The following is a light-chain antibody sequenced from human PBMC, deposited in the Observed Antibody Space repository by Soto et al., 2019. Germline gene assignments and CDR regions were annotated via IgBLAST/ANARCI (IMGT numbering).Light chain of an antibody. CDR3: RDLGSQPRD. J-gene: IGKJ4*01. CDR2: DAS. V-gene: IGKV3-20*01. CDR1: QTVRTNY. Sequence: VLTQSPATLSVSPGERVTLSCRASQTVRTNYLAWYQQKPGQAPRLLIYDASSRATGIPDRISGGGYGTDLTVTIRRLERKDFAVHYWRDLGSQPRDFGGGTKVDIK.